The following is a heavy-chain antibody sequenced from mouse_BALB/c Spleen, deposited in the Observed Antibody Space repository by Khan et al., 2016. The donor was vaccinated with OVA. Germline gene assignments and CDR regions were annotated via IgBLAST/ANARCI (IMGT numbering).Heavy chain of an antibody. CDR2: INPSSGYT. V-gene: IGHV1S26*01. Sequence: VQLQQSGAELVKAGASVKMSCKASGYTFTSYTMHWVKQRPGQGLEWIGYINPSSGYTKYNQEFKDKATLTADKSSSTAYMQLSSLTSEDSAVYDCARTHERWGQGTTLTVSS. CDR1: GYTFTSYT. J-gene: IGHJ2*01. CDR3: ARTHER.